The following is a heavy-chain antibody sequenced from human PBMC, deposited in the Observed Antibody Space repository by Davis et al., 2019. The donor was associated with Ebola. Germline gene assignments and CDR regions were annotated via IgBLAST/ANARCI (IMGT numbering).Heavy chain of an antibody. D-gene: IGHD6-13*01. J-gene: IGHJ6*02. Sequence: AASVKVSCKASGYTFTSSGISWVRQAPGQGLEWMGWISAYNGNTNYAQKLQGRVTMTTDTSTSTAYIELRSLRSDDTAVYYCAKEAGTFYYYGMDVWGQGTTVTVSS. CDR2: ISAYNGNT. V-gene: IGHV1-18*01. CDR3: AKEAGTFYYYGMDV. CDR1: GYTFTSSG.